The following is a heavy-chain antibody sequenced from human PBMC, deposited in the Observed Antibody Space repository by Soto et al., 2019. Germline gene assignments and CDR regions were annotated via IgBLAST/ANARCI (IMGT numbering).Heavy chain of an antibody. V-gene: IGHV4-39*01. CDR3: ARGIRLHNWFDP. D-gene: IGHD5-12*01. Sequence: SETLSLTCTVSGGSISSSSYYWGWIRQPPGKGLEWIGSIYYSGSTYYNPSLKSRVTISVDTSKNQFSLKLSSVTAADTAVYYCARGIRLHNWFDPWGQGTLVTVSS. CDR2: IYYSGST. J-gene: IGHJ5*02. CDR1: GGSISSSSYY.